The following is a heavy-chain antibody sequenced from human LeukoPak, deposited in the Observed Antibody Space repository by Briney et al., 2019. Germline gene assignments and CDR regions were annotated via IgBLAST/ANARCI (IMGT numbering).Heavy chain of an antibody. D-gene: IGHD1-26*01. Sequence: PSETLSLTCAVYGGSFSGYYWSWIRQPPGKGLEWIGEINHSGSTNYNPSLKSRVTISVDTSKNQFSLKLSSVTAADTAVYYCARVRLSVWDIDYWGQGALVTVSS. CDR2: INHSGST. CDR1: GGSFSGYY. J-gene: IGHJ4*02. CDR3: ARVRLSVWDIDY. V-gene: IGHV4-34*01.